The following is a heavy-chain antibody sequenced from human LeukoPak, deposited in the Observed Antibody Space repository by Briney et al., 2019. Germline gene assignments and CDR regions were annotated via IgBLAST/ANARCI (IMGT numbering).Heavy chain of an antibody. CDR1: GGTFSSYA. D-gene: IGHD6-6*01. Sequence: SVKVSCKASGGTFSSYAISWVRQAPGQGLEWMGGIIPIFGTANYAQKFQGRVTITADESTSTAYMELSSLRSDVTAVYYCASDHTRLAAREFWGQGTLVTVSS. J-gene: IGHJ4*02. CDR2: IIPIFGTA. V-gene: IGHV1-69*13. CDR3: ASDHTRLAAREF.